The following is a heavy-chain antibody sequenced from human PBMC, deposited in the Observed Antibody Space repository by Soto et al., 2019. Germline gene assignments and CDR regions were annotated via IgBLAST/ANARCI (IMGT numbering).Heavy chain of an antibody. CDR2: MNPNSGNT. D-gene: IGHD2-15*01. CDR1: VYSFTSYD. Sequence: XSVKGSWKDSVYSFTSYDSNWVRQGTGQGLEWVGWMNPNSGNTGYAQKFQGRVTMTRNTSISTAYMELSSLRSEDTAAYYCARSGTRKYCSGGSCYADAFDIWGQGTMVTVSS. CDR3: ARSGTRKYCSGGSCYADAFDI. V-gene: IGHV1-8*01. J-gene: IGHJ3*02.